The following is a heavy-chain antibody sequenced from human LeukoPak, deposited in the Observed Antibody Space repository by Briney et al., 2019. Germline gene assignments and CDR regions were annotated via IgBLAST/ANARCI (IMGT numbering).Heavy chain of an antibody. V-gene: IGHV1-46*01. D-gene: IGHD2-8*01. Sequence: GASVKVSCKASGYTFTSYYIHWVRQAPGQGLEWMGVINPSGGGTSYEQKFQGRVTMTRDTSTSTVYMDLRSLRSEDTAVYFCARDMLAVPSNWFDPWGQGTLVTVSS. CDR3: ARDMLAVPSNWFDP. J-gene: IGHJ5*02. CDR1: GYTFTSYY. CDR2: INPSGGGT.